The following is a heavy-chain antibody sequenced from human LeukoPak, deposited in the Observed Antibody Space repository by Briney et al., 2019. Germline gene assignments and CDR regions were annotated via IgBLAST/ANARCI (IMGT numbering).Heavy chain of an antibody. V-gene: IGHV4-59*01. CDR2: IYYSGST. CDR1: GGSISSYY. J-gene: IGHJ5*02. CDR3: AREAPSGGSWGDWFDP. D-gene: IGHD2-15*01. Sequence: SETLSLTCTVSGGSISSYYWSWTRQPPGKGLEWIGYIYYSGSTNYNPSLKSRVTISVDTSKNQFSLKLSSVTAADTAVYYCAREAPSGGSWGDWFDPWGQGTLVTVSS.